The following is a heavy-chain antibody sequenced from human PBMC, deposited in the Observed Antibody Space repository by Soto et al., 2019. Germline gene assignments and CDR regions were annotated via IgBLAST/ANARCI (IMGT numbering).Heavy chain of an antibody. J-gene: IGHJ6*02. V-gene: IGHV3-23*01. CDR2: ISGSGGST. D-gene: IGHD5-18*01. Sequence: GGSLRLSCAASGFTFSSYAMSWVRQAPGKGLEWASAISGSGGSTYYADSVKGRFTISRDNSKNTLYLQMNSLRAEDTAVYYCAKDRRYSYASYGMDVWGQGTTVTVSS. CDR1: GFTFSSYA. CDR3: AKDRRYSYASYGMDV.